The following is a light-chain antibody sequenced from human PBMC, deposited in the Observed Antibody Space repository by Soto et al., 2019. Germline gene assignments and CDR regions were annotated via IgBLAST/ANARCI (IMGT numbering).Light chain of an antibody. J-gene: IGKJ2*01. CDR3: QQYNGFPYT. CDR2: QAS. CDR1: QSLTNW. V-gene: IGKV1-5*03. Sequence: DIQMTQSPPTLSASVGDRIMITCRASQSLTNWLAWYQQKPGKAPRLLIYQASSLQSGVPSRFSGSGSGTEFTLTITSLQPDDFATYFCQQYNGFPYTFGQGPKLEMK.